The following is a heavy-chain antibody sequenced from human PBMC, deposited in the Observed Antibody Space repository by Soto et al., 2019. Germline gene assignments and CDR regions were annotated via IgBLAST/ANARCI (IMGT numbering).Heavy chain of an antibody. CDR2: ISSSGSTM. J-gene: IGHJ6*02. Sequence: GGSLRLSCAASGFTFSSYEMDWVRQAPGKGLQWVSYISSSGSTMYYADSGKGRFTISRDNAKNSLYLQMNSLSAEDTAVYYCVSQGENKHYGMDVWGERITVTVS. CDR1: GFTFSSYE. CDR3: VSQGENKHYGMDV. V-gene: IGHV3-48*03. D-gene: IGHD3-16*01.